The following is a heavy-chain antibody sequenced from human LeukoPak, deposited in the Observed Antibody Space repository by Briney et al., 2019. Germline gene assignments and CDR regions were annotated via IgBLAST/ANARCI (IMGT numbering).Heavy chain of an antibody. J-gene: IGHJ6*03. CDR3: AKSELGDYYYYYMDV. CDR2: ISGSGGST. V-gene: IGHV3-23*01. Sequence: GGSLRLSCAASGFTFSSYAMNWVRQAPGKGLAWVSAISGSGGSTYYADSVKGRFTISRDNSKNTLYLQMNSLRAEDTAVYYCAKSELGDYYYYYMDVWGKGTTVTVSS. CDR1: GFTFSSYA. D-gene: IGHD7-27*01.